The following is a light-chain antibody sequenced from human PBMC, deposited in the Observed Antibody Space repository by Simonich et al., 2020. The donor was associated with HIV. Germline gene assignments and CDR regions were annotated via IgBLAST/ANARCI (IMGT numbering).Light chain of an antibody. J-gene: IGKJ1*01. CDR1: QSISRY. V-gene: IGKV3-15*01. CDR2: GAT. Sequence: EVVMTQSPATLSVSPGERATLSCRASQSISRYLAWYQQKPGQTPTLLIYGATTRATGIPARFSGSGSGTEFTLTISSLQSEDFAVYYCQQRSNWPPWTFGQGTKVEIK. CDR3: QQRSNWPPWT.